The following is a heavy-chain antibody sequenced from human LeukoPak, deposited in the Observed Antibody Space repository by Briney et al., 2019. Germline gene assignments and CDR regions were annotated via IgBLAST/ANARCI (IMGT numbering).Heavy chain of an antibody. J-gene: IGHJ4*02. D-gene: IGHD6-6*01. CDR2: ISGSGGTT. V-gene: IGHV3-23*01. CDR3: AKGGYSSSSPFDY. Sequence: PGGSLRLSRAASGFTFSSYAMNWVRQAPGKGLEWVSGISGSGGTTFFADSVKGRFTIFRDNSKNTLYLQMNSLGAEDTAVYYCAKGGYSSSSPFDYWGQGTLVTVSS. CDR1: GFTFSSYA.